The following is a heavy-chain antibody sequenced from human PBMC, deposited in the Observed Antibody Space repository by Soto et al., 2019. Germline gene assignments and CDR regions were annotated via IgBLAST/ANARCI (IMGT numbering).Heavy chain of an antibody. V-gene: IGHV3-23*01. D-gene: IGHD4-17*01. J-gene: IGHJ4*02. Sequence: GSLRLSCAASGFTFSSYAMSWVRQAPGKGLEWVSAISGSGGSTYYADSVKGRFTISRDNSKNTLYLQMNSLRAEDTAVYYCANLGWPHVTVTISYWGQGTLVTVSS. CDR3: ANLGWPHVTVTISY. CDR1: GFTFSSYA. CDR2: ISGSGGST.